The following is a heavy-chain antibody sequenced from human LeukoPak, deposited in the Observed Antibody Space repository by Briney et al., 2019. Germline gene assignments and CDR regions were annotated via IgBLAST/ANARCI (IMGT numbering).Heavy chain of an antibody. CDR3: AVGPWESDY. CDR1: IGSLKRYY. Sequence: KPSETLSLTCTVSIGSLKRYYWSWVRQPAGKGLEWIGRISASGSTNYHTSLKSRVTMSIDRSKTQFSLRLSSVTAADTAVYYCAVGPWESDYWGQGTLVTVSS. J-gene: IGHJ4*02. V-gene: IGHV4-4*07. CDR2: ISASGST. D-gene: IGHD1-26*01.